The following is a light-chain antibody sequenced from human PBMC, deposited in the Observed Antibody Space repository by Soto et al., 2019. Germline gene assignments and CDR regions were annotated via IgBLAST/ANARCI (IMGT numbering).Light chain of an antibody. Sequence: EVVMTQSPATLSVSPGERATLSCRASQSVGIKLAWYQQKPGQAPRLLIYDASNRATGIPARFSGSGSGTDFTLTISSLEPEDFAVYYCQQRSDWPPWTFGQGTKVDIK. J-gene: IGKJ1*01. CDR2: DAS. V-gene: IGKV3-11*01. CDR3: QQRSDWPPWT. CDR1: QSVGIK.